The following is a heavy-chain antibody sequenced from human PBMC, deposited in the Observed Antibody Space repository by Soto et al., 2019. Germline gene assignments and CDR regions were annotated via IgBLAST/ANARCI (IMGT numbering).Heavy chain of an antibody. J-gene: IGHJ5*02. V-gene: IGHV4-30-2*01. CDR3: ARAKFYSGSGNDRNLMFDA. D-gene: IGHD3-10*01. Sequence: LSLTCAVSGGSIGGAGYSWSWIRQLPGWVLDWIGYIYESGTILYNPSLKTRLTISLNWSEKQFSLTLNSVTAADTAVYYCARAKFYSGSGNDRNLMFDAWGQGTQVKVS. CDR2: IYESGTI. CDR1: GGSIGGAGYS.